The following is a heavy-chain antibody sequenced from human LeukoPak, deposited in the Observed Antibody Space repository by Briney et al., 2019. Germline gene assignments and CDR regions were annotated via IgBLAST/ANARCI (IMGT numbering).Heavy chain of an antibody. J-gene: IGHJ6*03. CDR3: ARVGCSSTSCYRNYYYYYMDV. Sequence: GGSLRLSCAASRFTFTNYWIGWVRQAPGKGLERVPNIQQDGSEKHYVDSVKGRLTISRDNAKNSLYLQMKSLRAEDTAVYYCARVGCSSTSCYRNYYYYYMDVWGKGTTVTVSS. CDR2: IQQDGSEK. CDR1: RFTFTNYW. V-gene: IGHV3-7*01. D-gene: IGHD2-2*02.